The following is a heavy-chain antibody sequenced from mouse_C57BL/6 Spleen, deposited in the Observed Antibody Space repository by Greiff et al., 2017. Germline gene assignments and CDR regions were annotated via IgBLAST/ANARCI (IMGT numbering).Heavy chain of an antibody. Sequence: EVMLVESGGGLVQPGGSLKLSCAASGFTFSDYYMYWVRQTPEKRLEWVAYISNGGGSTYYPDTVKGRFTISRDNAKNTLYLQMSRLKSEDTAMYYCAREPLTGTYFDYWGQGTTLTVSS. D-gene: IGHD4-1*01. CDR3: AREPLTGTYFDY. J-gene: IGHJ2*01. CDR2: ISNGGGST. CDR1: GFTFSDYY. V-gene: IGHV5-12*01.